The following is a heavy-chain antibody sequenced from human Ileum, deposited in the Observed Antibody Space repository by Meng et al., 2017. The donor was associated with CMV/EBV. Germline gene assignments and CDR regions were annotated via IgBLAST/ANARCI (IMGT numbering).Heavy chain of an antibody. CDR2: IYGDDDK. CDR1: GFSLNTDEEA. J-gene: IGHJ4*02. Sequence: QIPLKESGPTLVKPTQTLTLTCTLSGFSLNTDEEAVGWIRQPPGDALEWLALIYGDDDKRYNPSLRTRLTITKDTSKNQVVLSMTNVDPVDTATYYCVHRRRGSGYLYFDYWGQGSLVTVSS. D-gene: IGHD5-12*01. CDR3: VHRRRGSGYLYFDY. V-gene: IGHV2-5*02.